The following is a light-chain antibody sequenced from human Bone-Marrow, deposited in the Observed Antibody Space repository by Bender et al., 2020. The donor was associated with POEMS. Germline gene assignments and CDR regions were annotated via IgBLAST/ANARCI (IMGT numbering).Light chain of an antibody. J-gene: IGLJ3*02. CDR1: CSDVGTYNL. V-gene: IGLV2-14*02. CDR3: QSYDNSLGGWV. Sequence: QSALTQPASVSGSPGQSITISCTGSCSDVGTYNLVSWYQNHPGKVPKLMIHDVSKRPSGVPDRFSGSKSGNTASPAITGLQAEDEGDYYCQSYDNSLGGWVFGGGTKLTVL. CDR2: DVS.